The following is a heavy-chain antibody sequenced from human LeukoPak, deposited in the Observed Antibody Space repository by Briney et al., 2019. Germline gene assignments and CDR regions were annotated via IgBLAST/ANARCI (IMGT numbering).Heavy chain of an antibody. CDR3: ARGYYDSSGYFPLDY. CDR1: GGTFSSYA. CDR2: IIPIFGTA. D-gene: IGHD3-22*01. Sequence: SVKVSCKASGGTFSSYAISWVRQAPGQGLEWMGGIIPIFGTANYAQKFQGRVTITTDGSTSTAYMELSSLRSEDTAVYYCARGYYDSSGYFPLDYWGQGTLVTVSS. J-gene: IGHJ4*02. V-gene: IGHV1-69*05.